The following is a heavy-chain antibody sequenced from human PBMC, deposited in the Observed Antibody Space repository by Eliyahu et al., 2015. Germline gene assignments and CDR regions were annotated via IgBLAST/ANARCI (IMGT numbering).Heavy chain of an antibody. Sequence: QVQLQQWGAGLLKPSETLSLTCAVYGGSFSEYYWTWIRQPPGKGLEWIGEISHSGTTNFNPSLKSRVVISTDTSKRQVALKLNSVTAADTAVYYCARGLRDWGISDDYWGQGTLVTVSS. J-gene: IGHJ4*02. CDR1: GGSFSEYY. CDR3: ARGLRDWGISDDY. CDR2: ISHSGTT. D-gene: IGHD3-16*01. V-gene: IGHV4-34*01.